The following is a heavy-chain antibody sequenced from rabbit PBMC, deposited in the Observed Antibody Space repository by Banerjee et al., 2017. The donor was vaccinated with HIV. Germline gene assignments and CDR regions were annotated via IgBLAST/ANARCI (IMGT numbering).Heavy chain of an antibody. CDR2: IYGSSSGST. V-gene: IGHV1S40*01. D-gene: IGHD4-1*01. CDR1: GFDFSSNA. Sequence: QSLEESGGDLVKPGASLTLTCTASGFDFSSNAMYWVRQAPGKGLEWIACIYGSSSGSTWYASWAKGRFTISKASSTTATLQMTSLTAADTATYFCARDLAGVIGWNFNLWGQGTLVTVS. CDR3: ARDLAGVIGWNFNL. J-gene: IGHJ4*01.